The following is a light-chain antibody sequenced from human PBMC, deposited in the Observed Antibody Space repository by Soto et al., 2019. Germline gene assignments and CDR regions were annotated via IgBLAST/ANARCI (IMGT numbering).Light chain of an antibody. Sequence: EIALTQSPAPLSLSPGERATLSCMASQSVSSSYLAWYQQQPGQAPRLLIYGASSRATGVPDRFSGSGSGTDCTLTISRLEPEDFAVYYCQQYGSSPQTLGQGTKVDIK. CDR2: GAS. CDR3: QQYGSSPQT. CDR1: QSVSSSY. J-gene: IGKJ1*01. V-gene: IGKV3-20*01.